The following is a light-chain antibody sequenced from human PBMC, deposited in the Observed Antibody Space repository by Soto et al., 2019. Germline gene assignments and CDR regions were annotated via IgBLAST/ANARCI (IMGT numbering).Light chain of an antibody. J-gene: IGLJ1*01. Sequence: QSVLTQPASVSGSPGQSFTISCTGTSSDVGSYNLVSWYQQHPGKAPKLMIYEGSKRPSGVSNRFSGSKSGNTASLTISGLQAEDEADYCCSYAGSSTFYVFGTGTKVTVL. V-gene: IGLV2-23*01. CDR1: SSDVGSYNL. CDR2: EGS. CDR3: CSYAGSSTFYV.